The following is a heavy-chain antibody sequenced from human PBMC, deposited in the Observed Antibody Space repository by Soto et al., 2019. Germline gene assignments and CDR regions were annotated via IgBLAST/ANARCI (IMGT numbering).Heavy chain of an antibody. CDR1: GYSFTSYW. D-gene: IGHD2-21*02. V-gene: IGHV5-51*01. CDR2: IYPGDSDT. Sequence: PGESLKISYKGSGYSFTSYWIGWVRQMPGKGLEWMGIIYPGDSDTRYSPSFQGQVTISADKSISTAYLQWSSLKASDTAMYYCARHNCGGDCSPYYYYGMDVWGQGTTVTVSS. CDR3: ARHNCGGDCSPYYYYGMDV. J-gene: IGHJ6*02.